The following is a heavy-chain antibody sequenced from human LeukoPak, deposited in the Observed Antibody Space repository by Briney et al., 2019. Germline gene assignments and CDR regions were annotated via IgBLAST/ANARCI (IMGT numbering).Heavy chain of an antibody. V-gene: IGHV1-69*05. CDR3: ASINSGSDAFDV. D-gene: IGHD1-26*01. CDR1: GGTFSSYD. CDR2: IIPIFGTA. Sequence: SVKVSCKASGGTFSSYDISWVRQAPGQGLEWMGRIIPIFGTANYAQKFQGRVTFTTDESTSTAYMELSSLRSEDTAVCYCASINSGSDAFDVWGQGTMVTVSS. J-gene: IGHJ3*01.